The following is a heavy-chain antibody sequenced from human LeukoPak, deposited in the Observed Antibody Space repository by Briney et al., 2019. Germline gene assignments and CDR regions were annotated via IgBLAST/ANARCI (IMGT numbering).Heavy chain of an antibody. D-gene: IGHD7-27*01. CDR1: GGSLSNYY. J-gene: IGHJ5*01. Sequence: SETLSLTCSGSGGSLSNYYWSWTRPSPGTGLEWLLLIYHTGSTKYNPSRKSRVTITEDRSKHQVSLQLRSGPAADTAVYHCARHSWGLQFFDSWGQGTLVSVSS. CDR3: ARHSWGLQFFDS. V-gene: IGHV4-59*08. CDR2: IYHTGST.